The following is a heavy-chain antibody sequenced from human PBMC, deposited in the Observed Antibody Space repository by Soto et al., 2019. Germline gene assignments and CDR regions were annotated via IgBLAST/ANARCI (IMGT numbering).Heavy chain of an antibody. V-gene: IGHV3-15*07. J-gene: IGHJ4*02. D-gene: IGHD3-3*01. CDR3: TTDVGSYYDFWSGYRPHDY. CDR1: GFTFSNAW. CDR2: IKSKTDGGTT. Sequence: GGSLRLSCAASGFTFSNAWMNWVRQAPGKGLEWVGRIKSKTDGGTTDYAAPVKGRFTISRDDSKNTLYLQMNSLKTEDTAVYYCTTDVGSYYDFWSGYRPHDYWGQGTLVTVSS.